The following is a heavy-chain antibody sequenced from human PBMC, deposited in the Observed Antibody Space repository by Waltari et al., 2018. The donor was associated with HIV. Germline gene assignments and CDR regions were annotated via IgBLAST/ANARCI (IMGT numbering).Heavy chain of an antibody. J-gene: IGHJ4*02. CDR2: INPKSGNT. V-gene: IGHV1-2*02. CDR3: ARDLIFYYDTSDYYPFDY. Sequence: QVQLVQSGAEVKKPGASVKVSCKASGYTFTDYYMHWVRQVPGQGLEWLGWINPKSGNTIYAQNFQGRVSMTRDTSIRTAYMELSRLRSDDTAVYYCARDLIFYYDTSDYYPFDYWGQGTLVTVSS. D-gene: IGHD3-22*01. CDR1: GYTFTDYY.